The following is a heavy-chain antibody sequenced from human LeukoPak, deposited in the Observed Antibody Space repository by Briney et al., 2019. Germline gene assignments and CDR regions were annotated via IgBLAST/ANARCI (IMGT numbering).Heavy chain of an antibody. J-gene: IGHJ4*02. CDR1: GFTFSSYG. V-gene: IGHV3-23*01. Sequence: PGGSLRLSCAASGFTFSSYGMSWVRQAPGKGLEWVSTISGRRDSTYYADSVKGRFTISRDNSKNTLYLQMNSLRAEDTAVYYCAKAMSSIAARLVFDYWGQGTLVTVSS. CDR2: ISGRRDST. CDR3: AKAMSSIAARLVFDY. D-gene: IGHD6-6*01.